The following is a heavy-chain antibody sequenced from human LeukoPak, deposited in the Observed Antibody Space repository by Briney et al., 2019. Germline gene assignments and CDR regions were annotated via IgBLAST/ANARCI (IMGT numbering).Heavy chain of an antibody. CDR1: GFTLSRYS. Sequence: PGGSLRLSCAASGFTLSRYSMNWVRQAPGKGLECVSSISSSSSYIYYGDSVKGRFTISRDNAKNTLYLQMNSLRAEDTAVYYCAKLATAANVDYWGQGTLVTVSS. CDR3: AKLATAANVDY. J-gene: IGHJ4*02. D-gene: IGHD2-15*01. CDR2: ISSSSSYI. V-gene: IGHV3-21*04.